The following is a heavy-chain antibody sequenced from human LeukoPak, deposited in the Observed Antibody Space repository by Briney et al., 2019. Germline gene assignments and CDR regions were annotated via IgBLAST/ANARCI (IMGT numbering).Heavy chain of an antibody. CDR3: ARLPGASRPRYYFDY. V-gene: IGHV4-38-2*02. D-gene: IGHD6-6*01. Sequence: PSETLSLTCIVSGSSINSGYYWGWIRQPPGKGLEWIGTISDRGSTYNNPSLKSRVTISVDTSKNQLSLKLTSVTAADTAVYYCARLPGASRPRYYFDYWGQGTLATVSS. J-gene: IGHJ4*02. CDR1: GSSINSGYY. CDR2: ISDRGST.